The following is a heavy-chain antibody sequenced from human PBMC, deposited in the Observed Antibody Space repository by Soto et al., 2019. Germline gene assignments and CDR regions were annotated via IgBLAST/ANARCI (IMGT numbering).Heavy chain of an antibody. Sequence: QVQLQESGPGLVKPSQTLSLTCTVSGGSISSGGYYWSWIRQHPGKVLEWIGYIYYSGSTYYNPSLKSRVTIAVDTSKNQYSLKLSSVTAADTAVYYCAREDFYDSSGYYYWGQGSLVTVSS. D-gene: IGHD3-22*01. CDR3: AREDFYDSSGYYY. J-gene: IGHJ4*02. V-gene: IGHV4-31*03. CDR2: IYYSGST. CDR1: GGSISSGGYY.